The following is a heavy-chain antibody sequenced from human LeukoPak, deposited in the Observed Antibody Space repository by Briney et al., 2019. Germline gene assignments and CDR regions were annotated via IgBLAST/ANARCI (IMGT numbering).Heavy chain of an antibody. V-gene: IGHV4-38-2*02. CDR3: AREGLQQLVPNGWFDP. Sequence: SETLSLTCTVSGYSISSGYYWGWIRQPPGKGLEWIGSIYHSGSTYYNPSLKSRVTISVDTSKNQFSLKLSSVTAADTAVYYCAREGLQQLVPNGWFDPWGQGTLVTVSS. D-gene: IGHD6-13*01. CDR2: IYHSGST. CDR1: GYSISSGYY. J-gene: IGHJ5*02.